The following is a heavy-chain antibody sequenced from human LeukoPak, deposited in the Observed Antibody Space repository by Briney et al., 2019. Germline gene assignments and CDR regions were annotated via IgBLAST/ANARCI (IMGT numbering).Heavy chain of an antibody. V-gene: IGHV3-23*01. J-gene: IGHJ4*02. CDR2: ISGTGGST. Sequence: GGSLRLSCAASGFTFSSYAMSWVRQAPGKGLEWVSAISGTGGSTYYADSVKGRFTISRDNSKNTLYLQMNSLRAEDTAIYYCAKDRSDNSTWYLGDYWGQGTLVAVSS. D-gene: IGHD6-13*01. CDR3: AKDRSDNSTWYLGDY. CDR1: GFTFSSYA.